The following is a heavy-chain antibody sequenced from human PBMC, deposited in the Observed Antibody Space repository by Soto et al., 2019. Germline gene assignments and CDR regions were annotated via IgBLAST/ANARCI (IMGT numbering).Heavy chain of an antibody. Sequence: PSETLSLTCTVSGGSISSYYWSCIRQPPGKGLEWIGYIYYSGSTNYNPSLKSRVTISVDTSKNQFSLKLSSVTAADTAVYYCARAYCGGDCYGNFDYWGQGTLVTVSS. V-gene: IGHV4-59*01. J-gene: IGHJ4*02. CDR3: ARAYCGGDCYGNFDY. D-gene: IGHD2-21*01. CDR1: GGSISSYY. CDR2: IYYSGST.